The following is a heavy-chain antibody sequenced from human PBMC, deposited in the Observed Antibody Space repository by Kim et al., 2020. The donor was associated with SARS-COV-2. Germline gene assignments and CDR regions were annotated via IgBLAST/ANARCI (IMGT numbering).Heavy chain of an antibody. J-gene: IGHJ6*02. D-gene: IGHD6-19*01. CDR3: AGSGWDNYGMAV. CDR1: GYTFTSYA. CDR2: INAGNGNT. Sequence: ASVKVSCKASGYTFTSYAMHWVRQAPGQRLEWMGWINAGNGNTKYSQKFQGRVTITRDTSASTAYMELSSLRSEDTAVYYGAGSGWDNYGMAVWGQGTPVTVSS. V-gene: IGHV1-3*01.